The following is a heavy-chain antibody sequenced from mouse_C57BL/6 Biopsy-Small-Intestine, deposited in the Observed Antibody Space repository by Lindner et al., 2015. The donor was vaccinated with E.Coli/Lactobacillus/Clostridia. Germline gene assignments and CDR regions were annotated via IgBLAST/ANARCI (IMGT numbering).Heavy chain of an antibody. CDR2: ISTYNGDT. Sequence: SVKVSCKASGYIFSSYRITWVRQAPGQGVEWMGWISTYNGDTNYAQKLQGRVTMTTDTSTSTAYVELRSLRSDDTAVYYCAINTFSSGWGIFDYWGQGSLVTVSS. V-gene: IGHV1-74*01. CDR1: GYIFSSYR. D-gene: IGHD6-1*01. CDR3: AINTFSSGWGIFDY. J-gene: IGHJ4*01.